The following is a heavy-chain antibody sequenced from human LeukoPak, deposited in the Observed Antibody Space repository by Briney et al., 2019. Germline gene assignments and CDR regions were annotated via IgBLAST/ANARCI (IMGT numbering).Heavy chain of an antibody. V-gene: IGHV1-18*01. Sequence: GASVKVSCKASGYTFTSYGISWVRQAPGQGLEWMGWISAYNGNTNYAQKLQGRVTVTTDTSTSTAYMELRSLRSDDTAVYYCARDDFWSGYYNGNYFDYWGQGTLVTVSS. CDR2: ISAYNGNT. D-gene: IGHD3-3*01. J-gene: IGHJ4*02. CDR1: GYTFTSYG. CDR3: ARDDFWSGYYNGNYFDY.